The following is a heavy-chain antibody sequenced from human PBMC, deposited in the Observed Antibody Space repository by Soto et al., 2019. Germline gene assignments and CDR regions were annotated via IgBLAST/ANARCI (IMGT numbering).Heavy chain of an antibody. V-gene: IGHV3-33*08. CDR1: GFTFNTYG. D-gene: IGHD2-15*01. J-gene: IGHJ6*02. CDR3: ARADCTGAYCYSWPFNYGVDV. CDR2: IRYDGSNK. Sequence: QVQLVESGGGVVQPGGSLRLSCTTSGFTFNTYGMHWVRQAPGKGLEWVAIIRYDGSNKYYADSVKGRFTISRDNSKNTLYLQMTSLRAEDTALYYCARADCTGAYCYSWPFNYGVDVWGQGTTVTVSS.